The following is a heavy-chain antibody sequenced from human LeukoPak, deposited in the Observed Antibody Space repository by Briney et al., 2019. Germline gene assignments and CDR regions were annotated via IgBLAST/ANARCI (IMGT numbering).Heavy chain of an antibody. CDR1: GITLNDLS. J-gene: IGHJ6*03. V-gene: IGHV7-4-1*02. Sequence: ASVKVSCKVSGITLNDLSIQWVRQAPGKGLEWMGWINTNTGNPTYAQGFTGRFVFSLDTSVSTAYLQISSLKAEDTAVYYCARLFGELAYYYYYMDVWGKGTTVTVSS. CDR2: INTNTGNP. D-gene: IGHD3-10*01. CDR3: ARLFGELAYYYYYMDV.